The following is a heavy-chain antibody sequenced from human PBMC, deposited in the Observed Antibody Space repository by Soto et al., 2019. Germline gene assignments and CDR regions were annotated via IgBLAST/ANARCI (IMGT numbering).Heavy chain of an antibody. D-gene: IGHD2-2*01. V-gene: IGHV4-59*01. CDR2: IYYSGST. Sequence: SETLSLTCTVSGCSISSYYWSWIRQPPGKGLEWIGYIYYSGSTNYNPSLKSRVTISVDTSKNQFSLKLSSVTAADTALYYCARGIVDVVVPAGLVDPWGQGTLVTLSS. CDR1: GCSISSYY. CDR3: ARGIVDVVVPAGLVDP. J-gene: IGHJ5*02.